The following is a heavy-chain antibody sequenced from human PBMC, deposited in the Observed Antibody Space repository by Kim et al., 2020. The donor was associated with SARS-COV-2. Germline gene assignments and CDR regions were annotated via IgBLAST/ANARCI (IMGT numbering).Heavy chain of an antibody. J-gene: IGHJ4*02. Sequence: VKGRVTISRDNAKNSLYLQMHRRRAEDTAVYYCAIDKGLTIFGVVTKFDYWGQGTLVTVSS. V-gene: IGHV3-11*06. D-gene: IGHD3-3*01. CDR3: AIDKGLTIFGVVTKFDY.